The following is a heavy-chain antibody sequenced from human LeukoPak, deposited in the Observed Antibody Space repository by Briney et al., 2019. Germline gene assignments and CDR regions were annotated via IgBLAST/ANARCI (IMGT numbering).Heavy chain of an antibody. J-gene: IGHJ5*02. CDR2: IKQDGSEK. D-gene: IGHD6-13*01. V-gene: IGHV3-7*01. Sequence: GGSLRLSCAASGFTFSSYWMSWVRQAPGKGLEGVANIKQDGSEKYYVDSVKGRFTISRDNAKNSPYLQMNSLRAEDTAVYYCARAGLRIAAAGIGWFDPWGQGTLVTVSS. CDR3: ARAGLRIAAAGIGWFDP. CDR1: GFTFSSYW.